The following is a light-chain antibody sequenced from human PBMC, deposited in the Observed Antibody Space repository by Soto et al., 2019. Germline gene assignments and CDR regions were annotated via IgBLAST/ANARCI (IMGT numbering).Light chain of an antibody. J-gene: IGKJ1*01. Sequence: DIEMTQSPSSLSASVGDRVSITCRASQSISSCLNWYQQKPGRAPKLLMYAASSLQSGVPSRFSGRGSGTEFTLTISTLQTDDFETYYCQQCYSNTRTFGQGTKVDIK. CDR2: AAS. CDR3: QQCYSNTRT. CDR1: QSISSC. V-gene: IGKV1-39*01.